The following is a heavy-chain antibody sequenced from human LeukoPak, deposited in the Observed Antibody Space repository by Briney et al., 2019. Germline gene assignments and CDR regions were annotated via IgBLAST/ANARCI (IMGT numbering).Heavy chain of an antibody. CDR1: GFTFSSYG. Sequence: GRSLRLSCAASGFTFSSYGMHWVRQAPGKGLEWVAVMSYDGSKEYYADSVKGRFTISRDNSKNTLYLQMNSLRVEDTAVYYCLVWKHVFDRWGQGTLVTVSS. CDR3: LVWKHVFDR. V-gene: IGHV3-30*03. J-gene: IGHJ5*02. CDR2: MSYDGSKE. D-gene: IGHD5/OR15-5a*01.